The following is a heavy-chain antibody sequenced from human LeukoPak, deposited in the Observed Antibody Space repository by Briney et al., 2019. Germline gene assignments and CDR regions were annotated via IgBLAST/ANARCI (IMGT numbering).Heavy chain of an antibody. Sequence: PGGSLRLSCAASGFTFSSYWMHWVRQAPGQGLVWVSRIDSDVSGTNYADSVKGRFTISRDNAKNTLYLQMNSLRAEDTAVYYCASVYSGYDDYWGQGTLVTVSS. J-gene: IGHJ4*02. V-gene: IGHV3-74*01. CDR3: ASVYSGYDDY. CDR1: GFTFSSYW. CDR2: IDSDVSGT. D-gene: IGHD5-12*01.